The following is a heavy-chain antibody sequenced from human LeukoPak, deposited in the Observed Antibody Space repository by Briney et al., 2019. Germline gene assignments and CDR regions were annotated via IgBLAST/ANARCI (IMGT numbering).Heavy chain of an antibody. D-gene: IGHD1-20*01. Sequence: GGSLRLSCAASGFTFSNYWMHWVRQAPGKGLVWVSRVNSDGSSTTYADSVKGPFTISRDNAKNTLYLQMSSLRAEDTAVYYCARGGVTGAPNYYWGQGTLVTVSS. V-gene: IGHV3-74*01. CDR1: GFTFSNYW. CDR2: VNSDGSST. J-gene: IGHJ4*02. CDR3: ARGGVTGAPNYY.